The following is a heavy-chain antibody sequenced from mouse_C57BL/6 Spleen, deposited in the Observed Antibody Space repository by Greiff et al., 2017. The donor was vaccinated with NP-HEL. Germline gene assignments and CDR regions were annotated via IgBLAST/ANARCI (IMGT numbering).Heavy chain of an antibody. CDR2: ISSGGDYI. D-gene: IGHD1-1*01. CDR3: ARDGGEGYAMDY. CDR1: GFTFSSYA. Sequence: EVQRVESGEGLVKPGGSMKLSCAASGFTFSSYAMSWVRQTPEKRLEWVAYISSGGDYIYYADTVKGRFTISRDNARNTLYLQMSSLKSEDTAMYYCARDGGEGYAMDYWGQGTSVTVSS. J-gene: IGHJ4*01. V-gene: IGHV5S21*01.